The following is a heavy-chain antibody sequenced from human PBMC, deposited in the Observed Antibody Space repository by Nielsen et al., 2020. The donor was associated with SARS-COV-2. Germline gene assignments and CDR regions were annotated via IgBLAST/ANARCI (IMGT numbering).Heavy chain of an antibody. CDR3: AREGRYSGWGDY. D-gene: IGHD6-19*01. V-gene: IGHV3-13*04. CDR2: IGTAGDT. Sequence: GESLKISCAASGFTFSSYDMHWVRQATGKGLEWVSAIGTAGDTYYPGSVKGRFTTSRDNAKNSLYLQMNSLRAEDTAVYYCAREGRYSGWGDYWGQGTLVTVSS. J-gene: IGHJ4*02. CDR1: GFTFSSYD.